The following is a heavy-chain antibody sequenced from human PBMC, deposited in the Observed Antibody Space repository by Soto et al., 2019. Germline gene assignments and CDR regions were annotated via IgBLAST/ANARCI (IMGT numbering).Heavy chain of an antibody. CDR2: INAGNGNT. CDR1: GYTFSRYA. Sequence: ASVKVSCKASGYTFSRYAIHWVRQAPGQRLGWMGWINAGNGNTKYSQKFEGRVTLTTDTSANTVYMELSSLRFEDTALYYCARDQQFRNWFDSWGQGTLVTVSS. J-gene: IGHJ5*01. CDR3: ARDQQFRNWFDS. D-gene: IGHD6-13*01. V-gene: IGHV1-3*01.